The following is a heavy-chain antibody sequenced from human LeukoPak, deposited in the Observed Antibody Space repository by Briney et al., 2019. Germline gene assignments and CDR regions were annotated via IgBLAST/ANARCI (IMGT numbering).Heavy chain of an antibody. D-gene: IGHD4-17*01. CDR2: FDPEDGET. J-gene: IGHJ4*02. CDR3: ATQYYGAFDY. Sequence: ASVKVSCKVSGYTLTELSMHWVRQAPGKGLEWMGGFDPEDGETIYAQKFQGRVTMTEDTSTDTAYMEVSSLRSEDTAAYYCATQYYGAFDYWGQGTLVTVSS. V-gene: IGHV1-24*01. CDR1: GYTLTELS.